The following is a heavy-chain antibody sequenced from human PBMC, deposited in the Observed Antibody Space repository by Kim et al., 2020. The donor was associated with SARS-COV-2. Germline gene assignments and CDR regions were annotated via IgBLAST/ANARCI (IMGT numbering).Heavy chain of an antibody. CDR3: ARDGVISGYSYGSYYYGMDV. CDR2: IIPIFGTA. V-gene: IGHV1-69*13. Sequence: SVKVSCKASGGTFSSYAISWVRQAPGQGLEWMGGIIPIFGTANYAQKFQGRVTITADESTSTAYMELSSLRSEDTAVYYCARDGVISGYSYGSYYYGMDVWGQGTTVTVSS. J-gene: IGHJ6*02. D-gene: IGHD5-18*01. CDR1: GGTFSSYA.